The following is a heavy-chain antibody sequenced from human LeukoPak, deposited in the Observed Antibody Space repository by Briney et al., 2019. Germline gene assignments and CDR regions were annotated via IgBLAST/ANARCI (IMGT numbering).Heavy chain of an antibody. CDR3: AKECSYPTENYFDY. V-gene: IGHV3-23*01. J-gene: IGHJ4*02. D-gene: IGHD6-6*01. Sequence: GGSLRLSCAASGFTFSRYAMSWLRQAPGKGLEWVSAISGSGGSTYYADSVKGRFTISRDNSKNTLYLQMNSLRAADTAVYYCAKECSYPTENYFDYWGQGTLVTVSS. CDR2: ISGSGGST. CDR1: GFTFSRYA.